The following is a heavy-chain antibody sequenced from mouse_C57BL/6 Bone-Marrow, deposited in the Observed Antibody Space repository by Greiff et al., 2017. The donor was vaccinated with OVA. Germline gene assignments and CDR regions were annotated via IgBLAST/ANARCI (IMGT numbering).Heavy chain of an antibody. V-gene: IGHV1-26*01. CDR3: ALHYYGSSPFAY. J-gene: IGHJ3*01. CDR1: GYTFTDYY. D-gene: IGHD1-1*01. Sequence: EVQLQQSGPELVKPGASVKISCKASGYTFTDYYMNWVKQSHGKSLEWIGDINPNNGGTSYNQKFKGKATLTVDKSSSTAYMELRSLTSEDSAVYYCALHYYGSSPFAYWGQGTLVTVSA. CDR2: INPNNGGT.